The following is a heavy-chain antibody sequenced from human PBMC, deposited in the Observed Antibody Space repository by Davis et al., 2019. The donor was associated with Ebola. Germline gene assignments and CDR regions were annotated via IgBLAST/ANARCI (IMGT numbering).Heavy chain of an antibody. CDR1: GFTFSSYA. CDR2: IRGSGGST. Sequence: GESLKLSCASPGFTFSSYAMSWVRQPPGKGLEWVSAIRGSGGSTYYAVSVKGRFTISRDNSKNTLYLQMNSLRAEDTAVYYCAKDYYYGSGSLRPYYFDYWGQGTVVTVST. V-gene: IGHV3-23*01. D-gene: IGHD3-10*01. CDR3: AKDYYYGSGSLRPYYFDY. J-gene: IGHJ4*02.